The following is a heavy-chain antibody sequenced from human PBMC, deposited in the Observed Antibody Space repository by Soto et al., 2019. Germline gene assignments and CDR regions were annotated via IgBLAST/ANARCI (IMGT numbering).Heavy chain of an antibody. CDR1: GFTFSLYG. V-gene: IGHV3-23*01. CDR2: ISGSGGST. J-gene: IGHJ2*01. D-gene: IGHD7-27*01. Sequence: EVQLLESGGGLVQPGGSLRLSCAASGFTFSLYGMGWVRQSPGKGLEWVSVISGSGGSTYYADSVKGRFTISRDNSKNTLYLQMNSLRAEDTAVYYCAKRTGDSYWYFDLWGRGTLVTVSS. CDR3: AKRTGDSYWYFDL.